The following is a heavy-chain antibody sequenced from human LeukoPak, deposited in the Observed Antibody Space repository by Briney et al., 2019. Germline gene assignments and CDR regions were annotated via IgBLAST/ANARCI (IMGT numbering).Heavy chain of an antibody. Sequence: GGSLRLSCAASGFTVSSNDMSWVRQAPGQGLEWFSVLYSGVSTSYAACMKGRFTISSDNSKNTLYLQMNSLRAEDTAVYYCARATGGEYFDYWGQGTLVTVSS. CDR2: LYSGVST. J-gene: IGHJ4*02. D-gene: IGHD3-16*01. CDR1: GFTVSSND. CDR3: ARATGGEYFDY. V-gene: IGHV3-66*01.